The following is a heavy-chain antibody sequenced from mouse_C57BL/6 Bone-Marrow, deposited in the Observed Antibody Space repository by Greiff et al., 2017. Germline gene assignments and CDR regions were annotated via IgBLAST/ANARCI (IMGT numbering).Heavy chain of an antibody. CDR3: THYYYGSYYFDY. Sequence: GQLRQSGAELVRPGASVKLSCTASGFNIKDDYMHWVKQRPEQGLEWIGWIDPENGDTEYASKFQGKATITADTSSNTAYLQLSSLTSEDTAVYYCTHYYYGSYYFDYWGQGTTLTVSS. CDR2: IDPENGDT. J-gene: IGHJ2*01. V-gene: IGHV14-4*01. D-gene: IGHD1-1*01. CDR1: GFNIKDDY.